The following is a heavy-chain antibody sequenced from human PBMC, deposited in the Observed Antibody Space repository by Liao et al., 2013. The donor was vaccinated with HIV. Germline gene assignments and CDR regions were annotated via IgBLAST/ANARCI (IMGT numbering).Heavy chain of an antibody. Sequence: QVQLQQWGAGLLKPSETLSLTCAVYGGSFSDYYWNWIRQPPREGAWSGLGKVNHSGSTNYNPSLKSRVTISVDTSKNQFSLKLNSVTAADTAVYYCARIFAWGKAPAGGFDYWGQGTLVTVSS. V-gene: IGHV4-34*01. J-gene: IGHJ4*02. CDR2: VNHSGST. CDR1: GGSFSDYY. CDR3: ARIFAWGKAPAGGFDY. D-gene: IGHD6-13*01.